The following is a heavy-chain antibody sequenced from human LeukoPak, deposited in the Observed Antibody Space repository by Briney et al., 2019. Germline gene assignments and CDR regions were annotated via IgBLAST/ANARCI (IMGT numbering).Heavy chain of an antibody. V-gene: IGHV4-39*07. Sequence: SETLSLTCTVSGGSISSSSYYWGWIRQPPGKGLEWIGSIYYSGSTYYNPSLKSRVTMSVDTSKNQFSLKLSSVTAADTAVYYCARDLYSYATGSLFDYWGQGTLVTVSS. CDR1: GGSISSSSYY. CDR2: IYYSGST. CDR3: ARDLYSYATGSLFDY. J-gene: IGHJ4*02. D-gene: IGHD5-18*01.